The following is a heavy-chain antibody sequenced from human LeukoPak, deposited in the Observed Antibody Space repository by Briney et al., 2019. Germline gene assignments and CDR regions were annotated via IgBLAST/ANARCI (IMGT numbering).Heavy chain of an antibody. CDR1: GYSISSGYY. Sequence: PSETLSLNCTVSGYSISSGYYWGWIRQPPGEGLEWIGSIYHSGSTYYNPSLKSRVTIPVDTSKTQFALKLSSGSAADTAVDYCARDRGKGATRFDYWGQGTLVTVSS. CDR2: IYHSGST. D-gene: IGHD1-26*01. J-gene: IGHJ4*02. V-gene: IGHV4-38-2*02. CDR3: ARDRGKGATRFDY.